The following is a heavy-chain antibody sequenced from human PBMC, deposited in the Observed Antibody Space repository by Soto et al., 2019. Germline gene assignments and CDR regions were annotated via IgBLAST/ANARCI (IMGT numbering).Heavy chain of an antibody. CDR1: GGTFSSYR. J-gene: IGHJ6*02. CDR3: ARDLPSLEVRSYGMDV. V-gene: IGHV1-69*06. Sequence: GASVKVSCKVSGGTFSSYRFSWVRQAPGQGLEWMGGITPVFGTPDYAQKFQGRVTVTADRSTNTAYMELSRPTSEDTAVYYCARDLPSLEVRSYGMDVWGQGTTVTVSS. CDR2: ITPVFGTP. D-gene: IGHD3-10*01.